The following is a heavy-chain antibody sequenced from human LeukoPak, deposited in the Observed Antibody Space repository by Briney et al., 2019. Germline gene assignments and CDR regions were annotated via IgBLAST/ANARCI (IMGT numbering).Heavy chain of an antibody. V-gene: IGHV3-23*01. CDR3: AKTPFPSAAGDY. CDR1: GFAFSSYA. J-gene: IGHJ4*02. Sequence: LTGGSLRLSCAASGFAFSSYAMSWVRQAPGKGLEWVSAISGSGGSTYYADSAKGRFTISRDNSKNTLYLQMNSLRAEDTAVYYCAKTPFPSAAGDYWGQGTLVTVSS. CDR2: ISGSGGST. D-gene: IGHD6-13*01.